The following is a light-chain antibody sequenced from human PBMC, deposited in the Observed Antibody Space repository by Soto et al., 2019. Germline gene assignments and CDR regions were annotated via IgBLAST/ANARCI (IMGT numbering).Light chain of an antibody. CDR3: CSYAGSYTFVV. CDR1: GSDVGGYNY. V-gene: IGLV2-14*01. Sequence: QSVLTQPASVSGSPGQSITFSCTGTGSDVGGYNYVSWYQQYPGKAPKLIIYEVTNRPSGVSNRFSGSKSGNTASPTISGLQDEDEADYYCCSYAGSYTFVVFGTGTKVTVL. CDR2: EVT. J-gene: IGLJ1*01.